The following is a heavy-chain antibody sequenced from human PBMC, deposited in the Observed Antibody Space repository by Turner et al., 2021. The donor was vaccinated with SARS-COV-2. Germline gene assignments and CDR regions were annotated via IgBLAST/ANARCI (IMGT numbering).Heavy chain of an antibody. CDR3: ARGISSSSRYFNWFDP. V-gene: IGHV4-39*01. D-gene: IGHD6-13*01. J-gene: IGHJ5*02. CDR1: GDSITRRSFY. Sequence: QLQLQESGPGVVKPSATLSLTCRVPGDSITRRSFYWGWIRQSPGKGLEWLVSLYYGGATYYNPSLNNRVTVSVDTSKNQFSLRLTSVTAADTAVYSCARGISSSSRYFNWFDPWGQGTLVTVSS. CDR2: LYYGGAT.